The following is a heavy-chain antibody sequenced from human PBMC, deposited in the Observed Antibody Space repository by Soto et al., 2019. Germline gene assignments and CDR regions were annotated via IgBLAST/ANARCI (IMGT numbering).Heavy chain of an antibody. Sequence: LKISCKGSGFNFTSYWIAWVRQMPGKGLAWMGIIYPGDSDSSYSPSFQGQVTISADKSINTAYLHWSSLKASDTAIYYCAKHEGYCSTTTCSNFDYWGQGTLVTVSS. D-gene: IGHD2-2*01. CDR3: AKHEGYCSTTTCSNFDY. CDR1: GFNFTSYW. CDR2: IYPGDSDS. V-gene: IGHV5-51*01. J-gene: IGHJ4*02.